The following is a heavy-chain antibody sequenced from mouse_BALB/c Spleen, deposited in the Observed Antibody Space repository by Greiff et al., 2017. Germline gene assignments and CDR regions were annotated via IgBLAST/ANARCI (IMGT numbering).Heavy chain of an antibody. CDR2: ISDGGSYT. J-gene: IGHJ2*01. CDR3: ARDDGYYGY. D-gene: IGHD2-3*01. Sequence: EVQGVESGGGLVKPGGSLKLSCAASGFTFSDYYMYWVRQTPEKRLEWVATISDGGSYTYYPDSVKGRFTISRDNAKNNLYLQMSSLKSEDTAMYYCARDDGYYGYWGQGTTLTVSS. V-gene: IGHV5-4*02. CDR1: GFTFSDYY.